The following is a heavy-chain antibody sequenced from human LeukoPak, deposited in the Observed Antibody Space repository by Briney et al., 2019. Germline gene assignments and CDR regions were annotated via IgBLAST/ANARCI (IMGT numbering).Heavy chain of an antibody. J-gene: IGHJ4*02. Sequence: SETLSLTCTVSGYSISSGYYWGWIRQPPGKGLEWIGSIYHSGSTYYNPSLKSRVTISVDTSKNQFSLKLSSVTAADTAVYYCARDGRDYDSSGAPVDYWGQGTLVTVSS. CDR2: IYHSGST. CDR1: GYSISSGYY. V-gene: IGHV4-38-2*02. CDR3: ARDGRDYDSSGAPVDY. D-gene: IGHD3-22*01.